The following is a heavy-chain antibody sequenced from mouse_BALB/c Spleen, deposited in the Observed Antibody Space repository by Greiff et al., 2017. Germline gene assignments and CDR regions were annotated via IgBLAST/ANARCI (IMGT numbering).Heavy chain of an antibody. CDR1: GYTFTSYW. D-gene: IGHD2-12*01. Sequence: QVQLQQPGAELVRPGASVKLSCKASGYTFTSYWINWVKQRPGQGLEWIGNIYPSDSYTNYNQKFKDKATLTVDKSSSTAYMQLSSPTSEDSAVYYCTRKNDGPFYAMDYWGQGTSVTVSS. CDR3: TRKNDGPFYAMDY. CDR2: IYPSDSYT. J-gene: IGHJ4*01. V-gene: IGHV1-69*02.